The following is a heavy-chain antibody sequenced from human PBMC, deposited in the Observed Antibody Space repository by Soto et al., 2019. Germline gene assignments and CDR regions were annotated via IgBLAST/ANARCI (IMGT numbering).Heavy chain of an antibody. Sequence: QVQLVESGGGVVQPGRSLRLSCAASGFTFSSYGMHWVRQAPGKGLEWVAVISYDGSNKYYADSVKGRFTISRDNSKNTLYLQMNSLRAEDTAVYYCAKDMVRYCSGGRCYFFDYWGQGTLVTVSS. D-gene: IGHD2-15*01. V-gene: IGHV3-30*18. CDR2: ISYDGSNK. CDR1: GFTFSSYG. CDR3: AKDMVRYCSGGRCYFFDY. J-gene: IGHJ4*02.